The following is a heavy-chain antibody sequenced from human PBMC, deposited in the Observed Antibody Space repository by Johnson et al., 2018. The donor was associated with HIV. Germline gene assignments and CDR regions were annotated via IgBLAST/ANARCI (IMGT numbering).Heavy chain of an antibody. CDR2: ISYDGSNK. CDR1: GFTFSSYA. D-gene: IGHD6-13*01. Sequence: QMQLVESGGGVVQPGRSLRLSCAASGFTFSSYAMHWVRQAPGKGLEWVAVISYDGSNKYYADSVKGRFTISRDNSKNTLYLQMNSLRAEDTAVYYCARVKQQVVRVGSDAFDIWGQGTMVTVSS. J-gene: IGHJ3*02. V-gene: IGHV3-30-3*01. CDR3: ARVKQQVVRVGSDAFDI.